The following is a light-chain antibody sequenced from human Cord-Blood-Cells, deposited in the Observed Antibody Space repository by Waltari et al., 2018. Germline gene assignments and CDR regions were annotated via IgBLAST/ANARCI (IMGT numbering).Light chain of an antibody. J-gene: IGKJ1*01. CDR2: AAS. CDR1: QSISSY. V-gene: IGKV1-39*01. CDR3: QQSYSTPKT. Sequence: DIQMTQSTSSLSASVGDRVTITCRASQSISSYLNWYQQKPGKAPKLLIYAASSLQRGVPSRFSGRGSGTDFTLTISSLQPEDFATYYCQQSYSTPKTFGQVTKVEIK.